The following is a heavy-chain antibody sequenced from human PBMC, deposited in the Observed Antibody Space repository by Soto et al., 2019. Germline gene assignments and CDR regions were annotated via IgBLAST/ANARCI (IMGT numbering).Heavy chain of an antibody. D-gene: IGHD3-10*01. V-gene: IGHV3-30*18. Sequence: PGGSLRLSCAASGFTFSSYGMHWVRQAPGKGLEWVAVISYDGSNKYYADSVKGRFTISRDNSKNTLYLQMNSLRAEDTAVYYCAKYITHYYGMDVWGQGTTVTVS. CDR2: ISYDGSNK. J-gene: IGHJ6*02. CDR1: GFTFSSYG. CDR3: AKYITHYYGMDV.